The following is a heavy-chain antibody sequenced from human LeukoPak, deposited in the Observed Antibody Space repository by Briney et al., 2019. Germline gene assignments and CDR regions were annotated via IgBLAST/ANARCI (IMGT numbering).Heavy chain of an antibody. CDR3: ARLRQVTGRFPTYQYLDI. J-gene: IGHJ2*01. CDR2: VHYSGDT. V-gene: IGHV4-59*08. Sequence: TSETLSLTCTVSDGSISSHYWSWIRQPPGKDLEWIAYVHYSGDTNYNPSLKSRVTISVDTSKNQFSLRLTAVTAADTAVYYCARLRQVTGRFPTYQYLDIWGRGTLVAVSS. D-gene: IGHD3-9*01. CDR1: DGSISSHY.